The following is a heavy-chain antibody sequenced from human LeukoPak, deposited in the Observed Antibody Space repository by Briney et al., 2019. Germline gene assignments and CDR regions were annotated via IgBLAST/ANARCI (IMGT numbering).Heavy chain of an antibody. CDR3: ARHPGRWFGELLQNFDY. D-gene: IGHD3-10*01. CDR2: ISSSGSTI. CDR1: GFTFSSYE. Sequence: PGGSLRLSCAASGFTFSSYEMNWVRQAPGKGLEWVSYISSSGSTIYYADSVKGRFTISRDNAKNSLYLQMNSLTAADTAVYYCARHPGRWFGELLQNFDYWGQGTLVTVSS. V-gene: IGHV3-48*03. J-gene: IGHJ4*02.